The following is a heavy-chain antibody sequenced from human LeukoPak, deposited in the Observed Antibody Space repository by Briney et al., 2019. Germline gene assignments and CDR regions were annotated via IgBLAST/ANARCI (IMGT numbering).Heavy chain of an antibody. J-gene: IGHJ4*02. CDR2: ISSSSSFT. D-gene: IGHD5-12*01. CDR1: GFTFSDYY. CDR3: ARDGMSDYDYFDY. Sequence: GGSLRLSCAASGFTFSDYYMSWIRQAPGKGLEWVSYISSSSSFTNHADSVKGRFTISRDNAKNSLYLHMNSLRAEDMAVYYCARDGMSDYDYFDYWGQGTLVTVSS. V-gene: IGHV3-11*05.